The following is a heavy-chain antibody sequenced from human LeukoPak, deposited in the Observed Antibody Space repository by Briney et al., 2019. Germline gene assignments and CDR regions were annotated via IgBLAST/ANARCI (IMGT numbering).Heavy chain of an antibody. Sequence: ASVKVSCKASGYTFTSYYMHWVRQAPGQGLEWMGIINPSGGSTSYAQKFQGRVTITADESTSTAYMELSSLRSEDTAVYYCAMVSGYYDSSGYPGQSYYFDYWGQGTLVTVSS. CDR2: INPSGGST. J-gene: IGHJ4*02. V-gene: IGHV1-46*01. CDR3: AMVSGYYDSSGYPGQSYYFDY. D-gene: IGHD3-22*01. CDR1: GYTFTSYY.